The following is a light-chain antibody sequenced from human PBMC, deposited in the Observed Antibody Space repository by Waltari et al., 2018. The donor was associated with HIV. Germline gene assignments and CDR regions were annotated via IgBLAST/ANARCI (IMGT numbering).Light chain of an antibody. V-gene: IGKV1-5*03. CDR1: RSADKW. CDR3: QQYNSLPT. Sequence: DIRMTQSPSVLPASVEDRVSITCRASRSADKWVAWYQQKPGKVPRLLIHKASTLQNGVPSRFSGRGSVTEFTLTISSLQPDDFATYYCQQYNSLPTFGGGTEV. CDR2: KAS. J-gene: IGKJ4*01.